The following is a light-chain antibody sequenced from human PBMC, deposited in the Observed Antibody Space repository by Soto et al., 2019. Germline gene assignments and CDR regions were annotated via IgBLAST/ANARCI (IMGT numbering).Light chain of an antibody. V-gene: IGKV3-15*01. CDR3: HQYNDWPRFT. CDR1: QTVSSN. J-gene: IGKJ3*01. CDR2: GAS. Sequence: EIVMTQSPATLSVSPGDRATLSCRASQTVSSNLAWYQQKPGQAPRLLIYGASTRATGIPARFSGSGSGTEFTLPISSLQSEDLAVYYCHQYNDWPRFTFGPGTKVDIK.